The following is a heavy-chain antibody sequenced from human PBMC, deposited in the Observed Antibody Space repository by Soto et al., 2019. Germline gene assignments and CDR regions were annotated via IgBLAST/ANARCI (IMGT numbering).Heavy chain of an antibody. D-gene: IGHD6-25*01. CDR2: IIPIFGTA. CDR3: ATDSSAKRADWFDP. CDR1: GGTFSSYA. Sequence: QVQLVQSGAEVKKPGSSVKVSCKASGGTFSSYAISWVRQAPGQGLEWMGGIIPIFGTANYAQKFQGRVTITADESSSTAYLELSSLRSEDTAGYYCATDSSAKRADWFDPWGQGTLVPVSS. V-gene: IGHV1-69*12. J-gene: IGHJ5*02.